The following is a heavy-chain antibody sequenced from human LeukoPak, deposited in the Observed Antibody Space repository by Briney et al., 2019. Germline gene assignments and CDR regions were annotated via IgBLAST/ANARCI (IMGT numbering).Heavy chain of an antibody. Sequence: GGSLRLSCAASGFTVSSNYMSWVRQAPGKGLEWVSVIYSDGRTYYADSVKGRFTISRDNSKNTLYLQMNSLRAEDTAVYYCARETGSAVGSTDFDYWGQGTQVTVSS. J-gene: IGHJ4*02. V-gene: IGHV3-53*05. CDR3: ARETGSAVGSTDFDY. CDR2: IYSDGRT. D-gene: IGHD4-17*01. CDR1: GFTVSSNY.